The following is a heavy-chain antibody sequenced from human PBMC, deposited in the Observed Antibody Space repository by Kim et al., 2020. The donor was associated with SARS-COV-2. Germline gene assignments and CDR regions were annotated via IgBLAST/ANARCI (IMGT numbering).Heavy chain of an antibody. Sequence: SETLSLTCAVSGGSISSSNWWSWVRQPPGKGLEWIGEIYHSGSTNYNPSLKSRVTISVDKSKNQFSLKLSSVTAADTAVYYCASGKDCSSTSCGNLYYYYYGMDVWGQGTTVTVSS. D-gene: IGHD2-2*01. J-gene: IGHJ6*02. CDR3: ASGKDCSSTSCGNLYYYYYGMDV. V-gene: IGHV4-4*02. CDR1: GGSISSSNW. CDR2: IYHSGST.